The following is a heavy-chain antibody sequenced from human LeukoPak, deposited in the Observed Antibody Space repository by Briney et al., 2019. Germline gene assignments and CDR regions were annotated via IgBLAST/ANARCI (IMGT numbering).Heavy chain of an antibody. V-gene: IGHV4-34*01. J-gene: IGHJ5*02. D-gene: IGHD3-10*01. Sequence: SETLSLTCAVYGGSFNGYYWSWIRQPPGKGLEWTGEINHSGSTNYNPSLKSRVTMSVDTSKNQVSLKLSSVTAADTAVYYCARGPGSGSYFAWFDPWGQGTQVTVSS. CDR1: GGSFNGYY. CDR3: ARGPGSGSYFAWFDP. CDR2: INHSGST.